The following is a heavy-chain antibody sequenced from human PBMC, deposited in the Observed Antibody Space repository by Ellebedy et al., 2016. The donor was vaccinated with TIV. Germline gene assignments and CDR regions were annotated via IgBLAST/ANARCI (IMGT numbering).Heavy chain of an antibody. CDR1: GFTFGDYA. CDR2: IGCCGPST. CDR3: ARAIGVADCS. V-gene: IGHV3-23*01. Sequence: GESLKISCAASGFTFGDYAMTWFRQAPGKGLECVSAIGCCGPSTYYADSVKGRFTISRDNAKNSLYLQMNSLGDEDTAVYYCARAIGVADCSWGQGTLVTVSS. D-gene: IGHD2-21*02. J-gene: IGHJ5*02.